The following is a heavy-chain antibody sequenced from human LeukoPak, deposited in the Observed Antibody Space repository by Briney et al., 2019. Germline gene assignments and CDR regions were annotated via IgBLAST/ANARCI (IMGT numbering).Heavy chain of an antibody. CDR1: GFTFSSYG. Sequence: GRSLRLSCAASGFTFSSYGMHWVRQAPGKGLEWVAVISYDGSNKYYADSVKGRFTISRDNSKNTLYLQMNSLRAEDTAVYYCAEDYAYSGYDGEGAFDIWGQGTMITVSS. CDR2: ISYDGSNK. V-gene: IGHV3-30*18. J-gene: IGHJ3*02. CDR3: AEDYAYSGYDGEGAFDI. D-gene: IGHD5-12*01.